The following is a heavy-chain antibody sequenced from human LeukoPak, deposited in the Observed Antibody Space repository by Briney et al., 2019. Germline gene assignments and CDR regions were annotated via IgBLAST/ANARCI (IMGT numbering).Heavy chain of an antibody. Sequence: ASVKVSCKASRYTFTSYYMHWVRQAPGQGLEWMGIINPSGGSTSYAQKFQGRVTMTRDMSTSTVYMELSSLRSEDTAVYYCARENIVVVVAASFDYWGQGTLVTVSS. CDR3: ARENIVVVVAASFDY. D-gene: IGHD2-15*01. CDR2: INPSGGST. V-gene: IGHV1-46*01. J-gene: IGHJ4*02. CDR1: RYTFTSYY.